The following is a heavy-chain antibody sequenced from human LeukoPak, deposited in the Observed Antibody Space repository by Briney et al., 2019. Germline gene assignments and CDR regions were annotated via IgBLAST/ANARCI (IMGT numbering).Heavy chain of an antibody. D-gene: IGHD6-19*01. J-gene: IGHJ4*02. V-gene: IGHV3-30*18. Sequence: GRSLRLSCAASGFTFSSYGMHWVRQAPGKGLEWVAVISYDGSNKYYADSVKGRFTISRDNSKNTLYLQMNSLRAEDTAVYYCAKWGSGWYQWELGPRAPAGFDYWGQGTLVTVSS. CDR2: ISYDGSNK. CDR1: GFTFSSYG. CDR3: AKWGSGWYQWELGPRAPAGFDY.